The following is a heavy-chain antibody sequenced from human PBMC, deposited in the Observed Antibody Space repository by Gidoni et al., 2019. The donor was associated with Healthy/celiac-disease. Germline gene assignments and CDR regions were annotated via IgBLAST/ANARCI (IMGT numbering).Heavy chain of an antibody. CDR2: ISSSGSTI. J-gene: IGHJ4*02. CDR3: ARDRAAYCSGGSCYYAESDY. CDR1: GFTFSDHY. V-gene: IGHV3-11*01. D-gene: IGHD2-15*01. Sequence: QVQLVESGGGLVKPGGSLRLSCAASGFTFSDHYMRWIRQAPGKGLEWVSYISSSGSTIYYADSVKGRFTISRDNAKNSLYLQMNSLRAEDTAVYYCARDRAAYCSGGSCYYAESDYWGQGTLVTVSS.